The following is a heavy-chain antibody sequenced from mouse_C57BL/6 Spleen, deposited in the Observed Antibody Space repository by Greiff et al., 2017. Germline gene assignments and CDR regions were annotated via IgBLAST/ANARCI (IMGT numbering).Heavy chain of an antibody. Sequence: QVQLQQPGAELVMPGASVKLSCKASGYTFTSYWMHWVKQRPGQGLGWIGEIDPSDSYTNYNQKFKGKSTLTVDKSSSTAYMQLSSLTSEDSAVYYCARHYSNYYFDYWGQGTTLTVSS. J-gene: IGHJ2*01. CDR1: GYTFTSYW. CDR2: IDPSDSYT. D-gene: IGHD2-5*01. CDR3: ARHYSNYYFDY. V-gene: IGHV1-69*01.